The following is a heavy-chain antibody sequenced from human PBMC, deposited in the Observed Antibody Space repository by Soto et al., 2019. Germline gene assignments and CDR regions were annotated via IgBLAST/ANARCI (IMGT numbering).Heavy chain of an antibody. J-gene: IGHJ6*02. Sequence: ASVKVSCKASGYTFTSYAMHWVRQAPGQRLEWMGWINAGNGNTKYSQKFQGRVTITRDTSASTAYMELSSLRSEDTAVYYCARSLFWFGYYQTKDNYYYGMDVWAKGPRSPSP. CDR3: ARSLFWFGYYQTKDNYYYGMDV. D-gene: IGHD3-3*01. CDR2: INAGNGNT. V-gene: IGHV1-3*01. CDR1: GYTFTSYA.